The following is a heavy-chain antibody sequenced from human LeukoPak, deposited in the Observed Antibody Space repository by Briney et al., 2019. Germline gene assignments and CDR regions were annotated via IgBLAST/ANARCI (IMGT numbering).Heavy chain of an antibody. CDR1: GYRFDAHW. J-gene: IGHJ4*02. D-gene: IGHD3-22*01. Sequence: GESLKISCKGSGYRFDAHWIGWVRQMPGKGLEWMGIIFPGDSDTTYSPSFQGQVAISADKSTTTVYLQWISLRDSDTAMYYCARRAGNYESSGYYSFDYWGQGTLVTVSS. V-gene: IGHV5-51*01. CDR3: ARRAGNYESSGYYSFDY. CDR2: IFPGDSDT.